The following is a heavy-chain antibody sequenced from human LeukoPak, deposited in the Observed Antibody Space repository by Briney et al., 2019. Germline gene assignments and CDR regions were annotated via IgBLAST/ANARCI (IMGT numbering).Heavy chain of an antibody. CDR3: ARARGPYYYDSSGYYSI. V-gene: IGHV4-30-2*01. D-gene: IGHD3-22*01. J-gene: IGHJ4*02. Sequence: PSETLSLTCAVSGGSISSGGYSWSWIRQPPGKGLEWIGYIYHSGSTNYNPSLKSRVTISVDTSKNQFSLKLSSVTAADTAVYYCARARGPYYYDSSGYYSIWGQGTLVTVSS. CDR2: IYHSGST. CDR1: GGSISSGGYS.